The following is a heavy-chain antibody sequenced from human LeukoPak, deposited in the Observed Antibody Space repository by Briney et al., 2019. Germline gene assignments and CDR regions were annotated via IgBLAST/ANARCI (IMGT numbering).Heavy chain of an antibody. CDR1: GGSISSYY. V-gene: IGHV4-4*07. Sequence: PSETLSLTCTVSGGSISSYYWSWIRQPAGKGLEWIGRIYTSGSTNYNPSLKSRVTISVDTSKNQFSLKLSSVTAADTAVYYCARQGPYYDFWSGPDYWGQGTLVTVSS. CDR2: IYTSGST. J-gene: IGHJ4*02. D-gene: IGHD3-3*01. CDR3: ARQGPYYDFWSGPDY.